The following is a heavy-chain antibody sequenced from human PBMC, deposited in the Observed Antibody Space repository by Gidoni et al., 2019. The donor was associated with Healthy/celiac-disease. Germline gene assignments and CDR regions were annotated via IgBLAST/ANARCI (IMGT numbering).Heavy chain of an antibody. CDR2: IFSNDEK. CDR3: ARAYCSSTSCYSYYYYYYMDV. CDR1: GFSLSNARMG. J-gene: IGHJ6*03. V-gene: IGHV2-26*01. D-gene: IGHD2-2*01. Sequence: QVTLKESGPVLVKPTETLTLTCTVSGFSLSNARMGVSWIRQPPGKALEWLAHIFSNDEKSYSTSLKSRLTISKDTSKSQVVLTMTNMDPVDTATYYCARAYCSSTSCYSYYYYYYMDVWGKGTTITVSS.